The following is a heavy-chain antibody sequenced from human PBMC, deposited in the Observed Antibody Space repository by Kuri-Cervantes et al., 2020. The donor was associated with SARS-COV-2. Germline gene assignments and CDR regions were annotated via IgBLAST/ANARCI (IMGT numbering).Heavy chain of an antibody. J-gene: IGHJ6*02. Sequence: ASVKVSCKASGYTFTSYGISWVRQAPGQGLEWMGWISAYNGNTNYAQKLQGRVTITADKSTSTAYMELSSLRSEDTAVYYCARDGGTYYDFWSGYHGRGMDVWGQGTTVTVSS. CDR2: ISAYNGNT. D-gene: IGHD3-3*01. CDR3: ARDGGTYYDFWSGYHGRGMDV. CDR1: GYTFTSYG. V-gene: IGHV1-18*04.